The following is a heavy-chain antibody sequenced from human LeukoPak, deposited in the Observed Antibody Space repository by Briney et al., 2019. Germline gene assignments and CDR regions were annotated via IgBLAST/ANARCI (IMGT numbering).Heavy chain of an antibody. CDR2: ISGSGGST. CDR1: GFTFSSYV. V-gene: IGHV3-23*01. J-gene: IGHJ4*02. Sequence: GGSLRLSCAASGFTFSSYVMSWVRQAPGKGLEWVSDISGSGGSTYYADSVKGRFTISRDNSKNTLYLQMNSLRAEDTAVYYCAKWGTQWPIFDYWGQGTLVTVSS. CDR3: AKWGTQWPIFDY. D-gene: IGHD6-19*01.